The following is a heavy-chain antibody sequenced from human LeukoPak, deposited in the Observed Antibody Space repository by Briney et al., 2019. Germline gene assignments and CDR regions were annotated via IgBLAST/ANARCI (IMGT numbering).Heavy chain of an antibody. CDR3: AKGKEAHPETYYFDY. V-gene: IGHV3-30*18. J-gene: IGHJ4*02. CDR2: ISYDGSNK. Sequence: GGSLRLSCAASGFTFSSYGMHWVRQAPGKGLEWVAVISYDGSNKYYADSVKGRFTISRDNSKNTLYLQMNSLRAEDTAVYYCAKGKEAHPETYYFDYWGQGTLVTVSS. CDR1: GFTFSSYG.